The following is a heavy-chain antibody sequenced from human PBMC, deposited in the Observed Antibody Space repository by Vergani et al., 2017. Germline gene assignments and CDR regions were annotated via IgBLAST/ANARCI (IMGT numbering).Heavy chain of an antibody. CDR2: IKSDGRT. CDR3: TRSECSGTTCYGHYFDL. D-gene: IGHD2-15*01. Sequence: EVNLVESGGGLVQPGGSLRVSCSASGFRVTTYYMSWVRQAPGKGLEWVSVIKSDGRTSYAESVRGRFTISRDTSRNAVYLQMNILRVEDTGVYYCTRSECSGTTCYGHYFDLWGHGILVTVSS. CDR1: GFRVTTYY. J-gene: IGHJ4*01. V-gene: IGHV3-66*02.